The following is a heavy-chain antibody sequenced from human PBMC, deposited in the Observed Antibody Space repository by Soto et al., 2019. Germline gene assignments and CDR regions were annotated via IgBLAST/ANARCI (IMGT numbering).Heavy chain of an antibody. Sequence: SETLSLTCAVYGGSFSGYYWSWIRQPPWKGLEWIGEINHSGSTNYNPSLKSRVTISVDTSKNQFSLKLSSVTAADTAVYYCARPHCSSTSCYHPYGAFDIWGQGTMVTVSS. CDR1: GGSFSGYY. CDR3: ARPHCSSTSCYHPYGAFDI. D-gene: IGHD2-2*01. V-gene: IGHV4-34*01. CDR2: INHSGST. J-gene: IGHJ3*02.